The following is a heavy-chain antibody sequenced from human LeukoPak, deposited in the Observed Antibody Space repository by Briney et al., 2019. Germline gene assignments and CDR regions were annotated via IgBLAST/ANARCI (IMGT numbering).Heavy chain of an antibody. J-gene: IGHJ4*02. V-gene: IGHV4-34*01. D-gene: IGHD7-27*01. CDR2: INHNGYT. Sequence: PSETLSLTCAVYGGPFSGYYWNRIRQPPGKGLEWIGEINHNGYTNYNPSLESRVTISVDTSKNQFSLKVYSLTAADTAVYFCARAGTGDRSAVFDYWGQEILVTVSS. CDR3: ARAGTGDRSAVFDY. CDR1: GGPFSGYY.